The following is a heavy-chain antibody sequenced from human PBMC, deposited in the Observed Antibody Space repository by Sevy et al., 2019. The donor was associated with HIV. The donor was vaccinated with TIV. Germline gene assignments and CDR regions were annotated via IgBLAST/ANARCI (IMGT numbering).Heavy chain of an antibody. V-gene: IGHV4-34*01. D-gene: IGHD3-22*01. CDR3: AEAGGRYYDSSGYYDY. CDR1: GGSFSGYY. J-gene: IGHJ4*02. CDR2: INHSGST. Sequence: SETLSLTCAVYGGSFSGYYWSWIRQPPGKGLEWIGEINHSGSTNYNPSLKSRVTISVDTSKNQFSLKLSSVTAADTAVYHCAEAGGRYYDSSGYYDYWGQGTLVTVSS.